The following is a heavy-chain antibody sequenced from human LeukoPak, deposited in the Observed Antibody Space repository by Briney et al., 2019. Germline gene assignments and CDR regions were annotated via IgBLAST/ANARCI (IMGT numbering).Heavy chain of an antibody. CDR1: GYSISSGYY. J-gene: IGHJ4*02. CDR2: IYHSGST. D-gene: IGHD2-2*02. CDR3: ARDRYTTPFAY. V-gene: IGHV4-38-2*02. Sequence: SETLSLTCAVSGYSISSGYYWGWIRQPPGKGLEWIGSIYHSGSTYYNPSLKSRVTISTDTSKNQFSLKLTSVTAADTALYYCARDRYTTPFAYWGQGTLVTVSP.